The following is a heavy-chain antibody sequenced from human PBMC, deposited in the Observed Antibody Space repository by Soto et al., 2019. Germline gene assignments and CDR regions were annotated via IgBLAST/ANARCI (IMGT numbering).Heavy chain of an antibody. Sequence: GGSLRLSCAASGFTFSSYSMNWVRQAPGKGLEWVSSISSSSSYIYYADSVKGRFTISRDNAKNSLYPQMNSLRAEDTAVYYCARDHSQYQLLHYGMDVWGQGTTVTVSS. D-gene: IGHD2-2*01. CDR3: ARDHSQYQLLHYGMDV. V-gene: IGHV3-21*01. CDR2: ISSSSSYI. CDR1: GFTFSSYS. J-gene: IGHJ6*02.